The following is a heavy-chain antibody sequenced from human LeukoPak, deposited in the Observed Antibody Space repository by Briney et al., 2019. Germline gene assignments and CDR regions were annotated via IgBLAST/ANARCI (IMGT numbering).Heavy chain of an antibody. CDR2: IYYSGST. CDR1: GGSISSSSYY. V-gene: IGHV4-39*01. J-gene: IGHJ3*02. CDR3: ARQGIGATDSFDI. Sequence: PSETLSLTCTVSGGSISSSSYYWGWVRQPPGKGLEWIGSIYYSGSTYYNPSLKSRVTISVDTSKNQFALKLSSVTAADTAVYYCARQGIGATDSFDIWGQGTMVTV. D-gene: IGHD5-24*01.